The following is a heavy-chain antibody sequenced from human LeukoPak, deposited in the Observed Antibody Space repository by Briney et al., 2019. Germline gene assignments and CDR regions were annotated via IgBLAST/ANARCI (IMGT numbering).Heavy chain of an antibody. Sequence: VGSLRLSCAVSGFTFSDYYMSWIRQAPGKGLEWVSYISSSGSTIYYADSVKGRFTISRDNAKNSLYLQMNSLRAEDTAMYYCARAPGWSRDWFDPWGQGTLVTVSS. CDR1: GFTFSDYY. CDR3: ARAPGWSRDWFDP. CDR2: ISSSGSTI. V-gene: IGHV3-11*01. J-gene: IGHJ5*02. D-gene: IGHD1-14*01.